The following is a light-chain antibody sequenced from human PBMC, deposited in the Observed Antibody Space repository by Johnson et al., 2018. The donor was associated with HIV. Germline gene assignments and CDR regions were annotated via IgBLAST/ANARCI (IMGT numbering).Light chain of an antibody. CDR1: SSNIGNNL. J-gene: IGLJ1*01. CDR2: ENN. CDR3: GTWDSSLSALYV. Sequence: QSVLTQPPSVSAPPGQKVTISCSGSSSNIGNNLASWYQQLPGTAPKLLIYENNKRPSGIPDRFSGSKSGTSATLGITGLQTGDEADYYCGTWDSSLSALYVFGTGTKVTVL. V-gene: IGLV1-51*02.